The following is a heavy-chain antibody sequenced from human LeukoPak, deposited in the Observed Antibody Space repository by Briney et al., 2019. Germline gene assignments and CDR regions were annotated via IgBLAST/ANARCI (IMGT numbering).Heavy chain of an antibody. CDR3: AKAPVGYGAYYFDY. V-gene: IGHV3-30*18. CDR2: ISYDGSNK. J-gene: IGHJ4*02. D-gene: IGHD4-17*01. CDR1: GFTFSSYG. Sequence: PGGSLRRSCAASGFTFSSYGMHWVRQAPDKGLEWVAVISYDGSNKYYADSVKGRFTISRDNSKHTLYLQMNSLGAEDTAVYYCAKAPVGYGAYYFDYWGQGTLVTVPS.